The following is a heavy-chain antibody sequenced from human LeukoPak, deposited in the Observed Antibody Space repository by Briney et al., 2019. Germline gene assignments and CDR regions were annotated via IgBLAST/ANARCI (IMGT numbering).Heavy chain of an antibody. Sequence: SETLSLTCAVYGGSFSGYYWSWIRQPPGKGLEWIGEINHSGSTNYNPSLKSRVTISVDTSKNQFSLKLSSVTAADTAVYYCARPSGWYRFNYLDYWGQGTLVTVSS. CDR2: INHSGST. V-gene: IGHV4-34*01. D-gene: IGHD6-19*01. J-gene: IGHJ4*02. CDR1: GGSFSGYY. CDR3: ARPSGWYRFNYLDY.